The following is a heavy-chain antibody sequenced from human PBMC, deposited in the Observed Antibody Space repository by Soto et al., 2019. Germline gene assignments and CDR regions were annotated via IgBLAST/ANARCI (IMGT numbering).Heavy chain of an antibody. J-gene: IGHJ4*02. CDR3: ARPVVVAATVFDY. CDR1: GFTFSSYG. CDR2: IWYDGSNK. V-gene: IGHV3-33*01. D-gene: IGHD2-15*01. Sequence: PGGSLRLSCAASGFTFSSYGMHWVRQAPGKGLEWVAVIWYDGSNKYYADSVKGRFTISRDNSKNTLYLQMNSLRAEDTAVYYGARPVVVAATVFDYWGQGTLVTVSS.